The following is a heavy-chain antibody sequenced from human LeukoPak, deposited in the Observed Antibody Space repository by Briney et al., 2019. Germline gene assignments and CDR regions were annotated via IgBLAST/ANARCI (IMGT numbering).Heavy chain of an antibody. CDR3: ARDYSSGRDF. CDR1: GFTFSTKW. V-gene: IGHV3-7*04. D-gene: IGHD3-22*01. CDR2: INQDGSDQ. J-gene: IGHJ4*02. Sequence: PGGSLRLSCAASGFTFSTKWMSWVRQAPGKGLEWVATINQDGSDQYYEDSVKGRLTISRDNAKNSLDLQMNSLRAEDTAVYYCARDYSSGRDFWGQGTLVTVSS.